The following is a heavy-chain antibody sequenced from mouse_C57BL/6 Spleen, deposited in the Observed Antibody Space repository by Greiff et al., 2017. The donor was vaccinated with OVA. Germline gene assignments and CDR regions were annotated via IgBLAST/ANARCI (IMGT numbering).Heavy chain of an antibody. Sequence: EVQGVESGGDLVKPGGSLKLSCAASGFTFSSYGMSWVRQTPDKRLEWVATISSGGSYTYYPDSVKGRFTISRDNAKNTLYLQMSSLKSEDTAMYYCARYYYGSSHWYFDVWGTGTTVTVSS. J-gene: IGHJ1*03. D-gene: IGHD1-1*01. CDR2: ISSGGSYT. CDR3: ARYYYGSSHWYFDV. CDR1: GFTFSSYG. V-gene: IGHV5-6*01.